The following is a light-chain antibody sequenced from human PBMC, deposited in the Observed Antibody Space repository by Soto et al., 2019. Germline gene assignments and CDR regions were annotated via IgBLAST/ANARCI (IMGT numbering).Light chain of an antibody. V-gene: IGKV1-5*03. CDR1: QTISSW. CDR2: KAS. Sequence: DIQMTQSPSTLSGSVGDRVTITCRASQTISSWLAWYQQKPGKAPKLLIYKASTLKSGVPSRFSGGGSGTEFTLTISSLQPDDFATYYCQHYNSYSEAFGQGTNVELK. CDR3: QHYNSYSEA. J-gene: IGKJ1*01.